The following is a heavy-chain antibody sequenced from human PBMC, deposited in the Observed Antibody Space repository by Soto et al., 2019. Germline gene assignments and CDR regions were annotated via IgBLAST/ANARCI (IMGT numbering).Heavy chain of an antibody. CDR1: GGTISVYY. J-gene: IGHJ5*02. V-gene: IGHV4-4*07. CDR3: ARGQRFSDWFDP. D-gene: IGHD2-2*01. Sequence: ECLCITGRVSGGTISVYYWTWIRQPAGKGLEWIGRIYSSGNTKYNPSLQSRVTMSLDTSNNQFSLRLTSVTAADTAVYYCARGQRFSDWFDPWGQGTLVTVYS. CDR2: IYSSGNT.